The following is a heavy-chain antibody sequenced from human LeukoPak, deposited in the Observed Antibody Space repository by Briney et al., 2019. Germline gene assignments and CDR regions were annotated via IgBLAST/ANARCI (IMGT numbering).Heavy chain of an antibody. CDR3: ARGVGATRP. V-gene: IGHV4-59*01. Sequence: ETLSLTCTVSGGSISSYYWSWIRQPPGKGLEWIGYIYSSGSTNYNPSLKSRVTISIDTSKNQFSLKLSSVTAADTAIYYCARGVGATRPWGQGTLVTVSS. J-gene: IGHJ5*02. CDR1: GGSISSYY. D-gene: IGHD1-26*01. CDR2: IYSSGST.